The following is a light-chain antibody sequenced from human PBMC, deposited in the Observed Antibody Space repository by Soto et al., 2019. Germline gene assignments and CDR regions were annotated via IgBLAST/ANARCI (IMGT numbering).Light chain of an antibody. CDR3: SLYTSTSTFV. CDR1: SSHVSDYYR. J-gene: IGLJ1*01. V-gene: IGLV2-18*01. CDR2: GVS. Sequence: QSALTQPASVSGSAGQSITISCTGTSSHVSDYYRFSWYQHLPGSAPKLLIYGVSNRPSGVPDRFSGSRSANTASLTISGLQTEDEADYYCSLYTSTSTFVFGPGTKVTVL.